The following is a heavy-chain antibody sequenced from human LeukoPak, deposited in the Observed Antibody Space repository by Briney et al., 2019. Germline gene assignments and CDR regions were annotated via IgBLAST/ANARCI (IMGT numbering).Heavy chain of an antibody. Sequence: PGGSLRLSCAASGFTFSNYWMSWVRQAPGKGLEWVANIKEDGSEKHYVGSVKGRFTISRDNAKNSLYLQMNSLRGDDAAVYYCARSTGVGGWFHWGQGTLVTVSS. CDR3: ARSTGVGGWFH. CDR2: IKEDGSEK. CDR1: GFTFSNYW. V-gene: IGHV3-7*01. D-gene: IGHD6-19*01. J-gene: IGHJ4*02.